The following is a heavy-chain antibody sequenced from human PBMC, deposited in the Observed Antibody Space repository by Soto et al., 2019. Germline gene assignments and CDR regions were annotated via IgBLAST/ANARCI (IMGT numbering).Heavy chain of an antibody. J-gene: IGHJ6*02. CDR2: IIPISGTA. V-gene: IGHV1-69*01. CDR1: GGTFSSYA. Sequence: QVHLVQSGAEVKKPGSSVKVSCKASGGTFSSYAISWVRQAPGQGLEWMGGIIPISGTANYAQKSQGRVTITADESTSTAYMELSSLRSEDTAVYYCARSQGSSTSLEIYYYYYYGMDVWGQGTTVTVSS. D-gene: IGHD2-2*01. CDR3: ARSQGSSTSLEIYYYYYYGMDV.